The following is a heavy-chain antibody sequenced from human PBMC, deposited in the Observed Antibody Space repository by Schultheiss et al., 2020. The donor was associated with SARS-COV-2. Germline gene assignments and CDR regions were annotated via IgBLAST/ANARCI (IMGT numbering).Heavy chain of an antibody. CDR2: VWYDGSNK. CDR3: ATYRSSWYGYFDH. CDR1: GFTFSSYG. D-gene: IGHD6-13*01. J-gene: IGHJ4*02. Sequence: GGSLRLSCAASGFTFSSYGMHWVRQAPGKGLEWVAVVWYDGSNKYYADSVKGRFTISRDNSRNTLSLQMNSLRAEDTAVYYCATYRSSWYGYFDHWGQGTLVTGSS. V-gene: IGHV3-33*01.